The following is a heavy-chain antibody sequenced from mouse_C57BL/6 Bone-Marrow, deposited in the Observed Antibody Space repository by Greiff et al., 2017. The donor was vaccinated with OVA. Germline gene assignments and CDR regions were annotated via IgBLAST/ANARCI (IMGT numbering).Heavy chain of an antibody. CDR3: ARHYGRITGAMDY. V-gene: IGHV1-61*01. CDR1: GYTFTRYW. D-gene: IGHD1-1*01. Sequence: QVQLQQPGAELVRPGSSVKLSCKASGYTFTRYWMDWVKQRPGQGLEWIGNIYPSDSETHYNQKFKDKATLTLDKSSSTAYMQLISLTSEDSAVYSCARHYGRITGAMDYWGQGTSFTVSS. CDR2: IYPSDSET. J-gene: IGHJ4*01.